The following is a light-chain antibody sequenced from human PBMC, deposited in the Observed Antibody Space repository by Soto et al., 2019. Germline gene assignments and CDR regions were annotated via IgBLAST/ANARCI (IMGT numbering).Light chain of an antibody. V-gene: IGLV1-40*01. J-gene: IGLJ1*01. CDR2: GNN. CDR3: QSYDSSLSGRYV. Sequence: QSALTQPPSVSGAPGQRVAISCTGSNSNIGAGYDIHWYQQLPGTAPKLLIYGNNNRPSGVPDRFSGSRSGTSASLAITGLQAEDEADYYCQSYDSSLSGRYVFGTGTKLTVL. CDR1: NSNIGAGYD.